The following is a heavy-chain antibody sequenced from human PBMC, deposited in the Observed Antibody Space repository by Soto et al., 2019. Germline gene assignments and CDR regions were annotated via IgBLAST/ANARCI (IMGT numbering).Heavy chain of an antibody. Sequence: QVQLQESGPGLVKPSQTLSLTCTVSGGSISSGGYYWSWIRQHPGKGLEWIGYIYYSGSTYYNPSLKSRVTISVDTSKNQFSLKLSSVTAADTAVYYCARGAAAAASTPVDYWGQGTLVTVSS. CDR1: GGSISSGGYY. J-gene: IGHJ4*02. V-gene: IGHV4-31*03. D-gene: IGHD6-13*01. CDR3: ARGAAAAASTPVDY. CDR2: IYYSGST.